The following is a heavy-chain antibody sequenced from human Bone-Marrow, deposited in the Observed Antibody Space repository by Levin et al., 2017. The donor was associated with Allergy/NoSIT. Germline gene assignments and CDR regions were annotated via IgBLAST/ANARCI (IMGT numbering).Heavy chain of an antibody. V-gene: IGHV3-23*01. CDR2: ISGSGGST. J-gene: IGHJ4*02. D-gene: IGHD6-13*01. CDR3: AKGGRQQLVRPRFDY. Sequence: GGSLRLSCAASGFTFSSYAMSWVRQAPGKGLEWVSAISGSGGSTYYADSVKGRFTISRDNSKNTLYLQMNSLRAEDTAVYYCAKGGRQQLVRPRFDYWGQGTLVTVSS. CDR1: GFTFSSYA.